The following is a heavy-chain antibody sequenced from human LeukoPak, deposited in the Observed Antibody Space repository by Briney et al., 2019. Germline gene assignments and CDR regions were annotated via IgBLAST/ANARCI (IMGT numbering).Heavy chain of an antibody. CDR3: ARALSDQRLYFDY. CDR2: IYYSGST. V-gene: IGHV4-59*12. CDR1: GGSISSYY. D-gene: IGHD6-25*01. J-gene: IGHJ4*02. Sequence: SETLSLTCTVSGGSISSYYWSGIRQPPGKGLEWIGYIYYSGSTNYNPSLKSRVTISVDTSKNQFSLKLSSVTAADTAVYYCARALSDQRLYFDYWGQGTLVTVSA.